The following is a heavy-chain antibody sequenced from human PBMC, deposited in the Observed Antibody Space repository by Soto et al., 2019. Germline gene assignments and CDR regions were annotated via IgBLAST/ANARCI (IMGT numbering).Heavy chain of an antibody. J-gene: IGHJ3*02. CDR3: ARSPLGYGYVRQTWREVGDSFDI. CDR2: LIHGGST. D-gene: IGHD3-16*01. V-gene: IGHV4-34*12. Sequence: PSETLSLTCAIYGASLGGFHWTWLRQAPGKGLEWIGELIHGGSTNYNPSLKSRVSLSLDTSKNQFSLHLMSVTAADTAVYYCARSPLGYGYVRQTWREVGDSFDIWGRGTMVTVSS. CDR1: GASLGGFH.